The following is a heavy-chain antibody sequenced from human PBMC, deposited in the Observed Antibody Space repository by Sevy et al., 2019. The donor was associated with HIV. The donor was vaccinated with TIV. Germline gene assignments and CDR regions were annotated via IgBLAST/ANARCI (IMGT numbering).Heavy chain of an antibody. CDR2: IRFDGNSK. Sequence: GGSLRLSCAASGFTFSTYGMHWVRQAPGKGLEWVAFIRFDGNSKYYADSVKGRFTTSRDNSKNMLALQLNSLTAEDTAVYYCARADCGGDCYLVFDYRGQGTLVTVSS. J-gene: IGHJ4*02. V-gene: IGHV3-30*02. D-gene: IGHD2-21*01. CDR3: ARADCGGDCYLVFDY. CDR1: GFTFSTYG.